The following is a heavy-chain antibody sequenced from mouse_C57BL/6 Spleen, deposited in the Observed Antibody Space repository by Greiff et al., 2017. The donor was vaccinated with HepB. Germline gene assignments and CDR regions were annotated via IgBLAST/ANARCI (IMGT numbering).Heavy chain of an antibody. CDR2: IYPGSGST. J-gene: IGHJ4*01. V-gene: IGHV1-55*01. Sequence: QVQLQQPGAELVKPGASVKMSCKASGYTFTSYWITWVKQRPGQGLEWIGDIYPGSGSTNYNEKFKSKATLTVDTSSSTAYMQLSSLTSEDSAVYYCAFYGNYPHYAMDYWGQGTSVTVSS. CDR3: AFYGNYPHYAMDY. CDR1: GYTFTSYW. D-gene: IGHD2-1*01.